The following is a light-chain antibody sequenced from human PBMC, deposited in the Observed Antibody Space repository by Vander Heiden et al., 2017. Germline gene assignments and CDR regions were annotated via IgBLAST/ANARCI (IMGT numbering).Light chain of an antibody. V-gene: IGLV1-44*01. CDR3: AAWDDSLKGVV. Sequence: SVLTQPPSASGTPGQRVTISCPGSTSNIGSNTVNWYQQLPGTAPKLLIYANNQRPSGVPDRFSGSKSGTSTSLAISGLQSENEADYYCAAWDDSLKGVVFGGGTKLTVL. J-gene: IGLJ2*01. CDR1: TSNIGSNT. CDR2: ANN.